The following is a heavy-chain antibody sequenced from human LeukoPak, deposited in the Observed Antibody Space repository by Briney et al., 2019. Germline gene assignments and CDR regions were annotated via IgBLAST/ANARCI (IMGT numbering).Heavy chain of an antibody. D-gene: IGHD6-13*01. CDR1: GGTFSSYA. J-gene: IGHJ5*02. CDR2: IIPILGIA. CDR3: ARGRSGIPAVTYNWFDP. V-gene: IGHV1-69*04. Sequence: ASVKVSCKASGGTFSSYAISWVRQAPGQGLEWMGRIIPILGIANYAQKFQGRVTVTTDESTGTAYMVLSDLRSDDTAVYYCARGRSGIPAVTYNWFDPWGQGTLVTVSS.